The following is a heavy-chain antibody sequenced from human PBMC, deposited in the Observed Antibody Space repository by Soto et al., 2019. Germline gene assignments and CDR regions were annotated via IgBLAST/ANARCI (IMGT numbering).Heavy chain of an antibody. CDR2: IYHSGST. CDR1: GGSISSSNW. Sequence: SETLSLTCAVSGGSISSSNWWSWVRQPPGKGLEWIGEIYHSGSTNYNPSLKSRVTISVDTSQNQFSLKLNSVTAADTAVYYCARHNDRPGGFGELWWHFDLWGRGALVTVSS. CDR3: ARHNDRPGGFGELWWHFDL. D-gene: IGHD3-10*01. V-gene: IGHV4-4*02. J-gene: IGHJ2*01.